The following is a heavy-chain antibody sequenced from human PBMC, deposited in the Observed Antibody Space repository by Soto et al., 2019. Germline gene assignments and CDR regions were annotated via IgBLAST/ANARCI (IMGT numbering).Heavy chain of an antibody. J-gene: IGHJ5*02. D-gene: IGHD3-3*01. CDR1: GYTFTSYG. CDR3: ARDGERSLYDFWSGYWFDP. CDR2: ISAYNGNT. Sequence: ASVKVSCKASGYTFTSYGISWVRQAPGQGLEWMGWISAYNGNTNYAQKLQGRVTMTTDTSTSTAYMELRSLRSDDTAVYYCARDGERSLYDFWSGYWFDPWGQGTLVTVSS. V-gene: IGHV1-18*01.